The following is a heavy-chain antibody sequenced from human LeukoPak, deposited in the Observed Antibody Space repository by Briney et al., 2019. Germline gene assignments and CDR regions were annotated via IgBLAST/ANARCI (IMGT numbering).Heavy chain of an antibody. CDR1: GFTFSSYA. V-gene: IGHV3-23*01. J-gene: IGHJ6*04. CDR3: AKARYGPYYYGMDV. D-gene: IGHD5-18*01. Sequence: GGSLRLSCAASGFTFSSYAMSWVRQAPGKGLEWVSAISGSGGSTYYADSVKGRFTISRDNSKNTLYLQMSSLRAEDTAVYYCAKARYGPYYYGMDVWGKGTTVTVSS. CDR2: ISGSGGST.